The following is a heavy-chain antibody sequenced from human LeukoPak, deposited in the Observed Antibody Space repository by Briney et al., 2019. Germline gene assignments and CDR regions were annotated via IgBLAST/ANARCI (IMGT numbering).Heavy chain of an antibody. J-gene: IGHJ3*02. V-gene: IGHV3-53*01. D-gene: IGHD3-22*01. CDR3: ARDWYCYDSSGYHGGAFDI. CDR2: IYSGGST. Sequence: GGSLRLSCAASGVSVSGNYMSWVRQAPGKGLEWVSDIYSGGSTYYADSVKGRFTISRDNSKNTLYLQMNSLRAEDTAVYYCARDWYCYDSSGYHGGAFDIWGQGTMVTVSS. CDR1: GVSVSGNY.